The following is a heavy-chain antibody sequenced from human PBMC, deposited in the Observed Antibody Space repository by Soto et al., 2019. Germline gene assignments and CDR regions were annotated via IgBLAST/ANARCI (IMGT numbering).Heavy chain of an antibody. CDR2: ISYDGSNK. J-gene: IGHJ4*02. CDR3: AKVASGSHY. Sequence: QVQLVESGGGVVQPGRSLRLSCAASGFTFSSYGMHWVRQAPGKGLEWVAVISYDGSNKYYADSVKGRFTISRDNSKNTLYLQMNSLRAEDTVVYYCAKVASGSHYWGQGTLVTVSS. D-gene: IGHD5-12*01. V-gene: IGHV3-30*18. CDR1: GFTFSSYG.